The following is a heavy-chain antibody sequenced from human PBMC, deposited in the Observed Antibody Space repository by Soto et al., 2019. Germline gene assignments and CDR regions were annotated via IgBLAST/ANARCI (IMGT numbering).Heavy chain of an antibody. CDR3: VRATAARQRDYSYHYYLHI. CDR2: INPNGGST. D-gene: IGHD6-6*01. V-gene: IGHV1-46*03. J-gene: IGHJ6*03. CDR1: GYTFINYY. Sequence: QVQLVQSGAEVKKPGASVKVSCKASGYTFINYYIHWVRQAPGQGLEWMGGINPNGGSTVYAQKCQGRVSLTRDTSTSTVYVELSSLRSDDTAVYFCVRATAARQRDYSYHYYLHIWGKGTTVTVSS.